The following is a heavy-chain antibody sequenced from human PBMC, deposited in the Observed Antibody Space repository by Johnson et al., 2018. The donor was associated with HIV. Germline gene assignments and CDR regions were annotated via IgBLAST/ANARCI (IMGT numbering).Heavy chain of an antibody. Sequence: VQLVESGGGLVQPGGSLRLSCAASGFTFSSYAMHWVRQAPGKGLEYVSAISSNGGSTYYANSVKGRFTISRDNAKNSLHLQMNSVRAEDTALYYCAKSPGKDNGGNSGGIDFWGQGTRVTVSS. CDR1: GFTFSSYA. J-gene: IGHJ3*01. CDR3: AKSPGKDNGGNSGGIDF. V-gene: IGHV3-64*01. CDR2: ISSNGGST. D-gene: IGHD4-23*01.